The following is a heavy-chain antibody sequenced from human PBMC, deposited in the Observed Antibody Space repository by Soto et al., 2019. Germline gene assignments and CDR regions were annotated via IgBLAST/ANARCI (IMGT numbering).Heavy chain of an antibody. CDR1: GFTFSSYA. D-gene: IGHD6-19*01. CDR3: ARRSSGWYFDY. Sequence: EVPLLESGGGLVQPGGSLRLSCAASGFTFSSYAMSWVRQAPGKGLEWVSAISGSGGSTYYADSAKGRFTISRDNSKNTLYLQMNSLRAEDTAVYYCARRSSGWYFDYWGQGTLVTVSS. V-gene: IGHV3-23*01. J-gene: IGHJ4*02. CDR2: ISGSGGST.